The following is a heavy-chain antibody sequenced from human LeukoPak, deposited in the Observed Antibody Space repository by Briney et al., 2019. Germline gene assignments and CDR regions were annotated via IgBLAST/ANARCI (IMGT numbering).Heavy chain of an antibody. Sequence: PGTSLRLSCAASGFTFSSYWMSWVRQAPGKGREWVANIKQDGSEKYYVDSVKGRFTISRDNAKNSLYLQMNSLRAEDTAVYYCARDRGYCSSTSCSDAFDIWGQGTMVTVSS. J-gene: IGHJ3*02. V-gene: IGHV3-7*01. CDR1: GFTFSSYW. D-gene: IGHD2-2*01. CDR3: ARDRGYCSSTSCSDAFDI. CDR2: IKQDGSEK.